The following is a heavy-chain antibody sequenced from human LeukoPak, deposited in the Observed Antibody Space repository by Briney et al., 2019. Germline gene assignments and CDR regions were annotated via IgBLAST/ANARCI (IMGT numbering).Heavy chain of an antibody. CDR1: GGSVSTYY. CDR2: VSHSGNT. CDR3: ARAGSGWSFDY. V-gene: IGHV4-59*02. Sequence: SETLSLTCTVSGGSVSTYYWSWIRQPPGKELEWIGDVSHSGNTNCNPSRKSRLTMSLDTSKNHCSLRLSSVNAADTAVYYCARAGSGWSFDYWGQGSLVTVSS. D-gene: IGHD6-19*01. J-gene: IGHJ4*02.